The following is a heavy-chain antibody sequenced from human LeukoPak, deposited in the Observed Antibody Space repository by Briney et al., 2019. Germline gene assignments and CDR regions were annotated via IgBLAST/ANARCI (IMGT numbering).Heavy chain of an antibody. Sequence: GGSPRLSCAASGFTFSSYWMSWVRQAPGKGLEWVANIKQDGSEKYYVDSVKGRFTISRDNAKKSLYLQMNSLRVEDTAVYYCATDGSPFESWGQGTLVTVSS. CDR2: IKQDGSEK. CDR3: ATDGSPFES. J-gene: IGHJ4*02. D-gene: IGHD5-12*01. CDR1: GFTFSSYW. V-gene: IGHV3-7*01.